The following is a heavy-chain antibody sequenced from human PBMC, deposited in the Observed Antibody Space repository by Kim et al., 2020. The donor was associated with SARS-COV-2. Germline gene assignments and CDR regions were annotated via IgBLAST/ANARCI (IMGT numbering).Heavy chain of an antibody. Sequence: GGSLRLSCAASGFTFSKYGMHWVRQAPGKGLEWVAVIWSDGNNKYYADSVKGRFTVSRDNSKNTLYLQMNSLRDEDTAVYYCAANFDFWGQGTLVTVSS. CDR3: AANFDF. CDR2: IWSDGNNK. V-gene: IGHV3-33*08. CDR1: GFTFSKYG. J-gene: IGHJ4*02.